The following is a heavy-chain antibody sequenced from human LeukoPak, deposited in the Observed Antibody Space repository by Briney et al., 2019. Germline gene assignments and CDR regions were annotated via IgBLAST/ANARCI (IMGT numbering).Heavy chain of an antibody. V-gene: IGHV4-59*08. D-gene: IGHD3-10*01. Sequence: SETLSLTCTVSGGSISIYYWSWIRQPPGKGLEWIGYIYYSGSTNYNPSLKSRVTISVDTSKNQFSLKLSSVTAADTAVYYCARHPRGFGKYYFDYWGQGTLVTVSS. J-gene: IGHJ4*02. CDR3: ARHPRGFGKYYFDY. CDR1: GGSISIYY. CDR2: IYYSGST.